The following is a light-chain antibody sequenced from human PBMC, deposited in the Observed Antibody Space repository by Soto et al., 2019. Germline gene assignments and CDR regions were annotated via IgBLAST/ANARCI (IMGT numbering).Light chain of an antibody. Sequence: EIVLTQSPGTLSLSPLEIATLSFRASQSVSSSYLAWYQQKPGQAPRLLIYGASSRATGIPDRFSGSGSGTDFTLTISRLEPEDFAVYYCQQYGSSPTFGQGAKWIS. J-gene: IGKJ1*01. CDR2: GAS. CDR3: QQYGSSPT. CDR1: QSVSSSY. V-gene: IGKV3-20*01.